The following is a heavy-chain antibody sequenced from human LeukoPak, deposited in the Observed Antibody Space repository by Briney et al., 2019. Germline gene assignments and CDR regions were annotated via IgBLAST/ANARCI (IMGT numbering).Heavy chain of an antibody. J-gene: IGHJ4*02. CDR2: LYPGDSGT. Sequence: GQSLKFSCKGSGYSFTSYWVGWVRQMPGKGLEWMGILYPGDSGTRYSPSFQGQVTISADKSISTAYLQWSSLKASDTAMYYCARRTYYDSSGYYVDYWGQGTLVTVSS. D-gene: IGHD3-22*01. V-gene: IGHV5-51*01. CDR1: GYSFTSYW. CDR3: ARRTYYDSSGYYVDY.